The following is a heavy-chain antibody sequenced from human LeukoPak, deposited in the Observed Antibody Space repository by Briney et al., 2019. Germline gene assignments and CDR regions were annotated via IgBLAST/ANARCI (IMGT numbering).Heavy chain of an antibody. D-gene: IGHD1-26*01. V-gene: IGHV4-39*07. CDR2: IYYSGST. CDR1: GGSISSSSYY. Sequence: SETLSLTCTVSGGSISSSSYYWGWIRQPPGKGLEWIGSIYYSGSTNYNPSLKSRVTISVDTSKNQFSLKLSSVTAADTAVYYCARDVSGSYFHYYYYMDVWGKGTTVTVSS. J-gene: IGHJ6*03. CDR3: ARDVSGSYFHYYYYMDV.